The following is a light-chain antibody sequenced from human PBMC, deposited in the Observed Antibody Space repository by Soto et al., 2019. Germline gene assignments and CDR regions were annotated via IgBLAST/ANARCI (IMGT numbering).Light chain of an antibody. V-gene: IGKV3-15*01. CDR3: QQYHNWPPQYT. J-gene: IGKJ2*01. Sequence: EIVMTQSPASLSVSPGDGATLSCWASQSVASNVAWYQQRPGQGPRLLIHGASTRAAGVPARFSGSGSGTDFTLTISSLQSEDFAVYDWQQYHNWPPQYTFGQGTKLQIK. CDR1: QSVASN. CDR2: GAS.